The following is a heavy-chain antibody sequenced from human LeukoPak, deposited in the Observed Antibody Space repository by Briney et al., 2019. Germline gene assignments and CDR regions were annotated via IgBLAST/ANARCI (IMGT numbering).Heavy chain of an antibody. J-gene: IGHJ4*02. D-gene: IGHD3-10*01. CDR3: ARAGYYGSGSYLSPFDY. CDR1: GGTFSSYA. CDR2: IIPIFGTA. Sequence: SVKVPCKASGGTFSSYAISWVQQAPGQGLEWMGGIIPIFGTANYAQKFQGRVTITADESTSTAYMELSSLRSEDTAVYYCARAGYYGSGSYLSPFDYWGQGTLVTVSS. V-gene: IGHV1-69*13.